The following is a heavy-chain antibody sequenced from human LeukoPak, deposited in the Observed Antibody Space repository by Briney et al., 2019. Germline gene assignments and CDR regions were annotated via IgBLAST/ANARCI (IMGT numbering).Heavy chain of an antibody. CDR3: VRGGGRVAPGTFDY. D-gene: IGHD6-13*01. J-gene: IGHJ4*02. CDR1: GINFRTSG. V-gene: IGHV3-30*02. Sequence: GGSLRLSCAASGINFRTSGMHWVRQAPGKGLEWVTFIQHDGSDIYYADSVKGRFTVSRDNSKNTVYLHMNSLRVDDTALYYCVRGGGRVAPGTFDYWGQGTLVTVSS. CDR2: IQHDGSDI.